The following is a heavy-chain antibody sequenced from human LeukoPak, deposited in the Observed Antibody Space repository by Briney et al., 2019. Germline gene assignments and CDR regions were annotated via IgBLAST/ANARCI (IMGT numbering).Heavy chain of an antibody. D-gene: IGHD3-10*01. V-gene: IGHV3-23*01. CDR2: ISGSGGST. Sequence: GGSLRLSCAASGFTFSSYGMSWVRQAPGKGLEGVSSISGSGGSTYYADPEQGRFTISRDNSKNTLGQQMNSLRGEDTAVYYCAKTWRGRGYYGYGPSEYFYYMDVWGKGTTVTISS. CDR3: AKTWRGRGYYGYGPSEYFYYMDV. J-gene: IGHJ6*03. CDR1: GFTFSSYG.